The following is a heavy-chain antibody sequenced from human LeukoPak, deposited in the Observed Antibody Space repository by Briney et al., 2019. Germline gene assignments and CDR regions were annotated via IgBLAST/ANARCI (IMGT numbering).Heavy chain of an antibody. D-gene: IGHD1-26*01. J-gene: IGHJ4*02. V-gene: IGHV1-3*01. CDR2: INAGNGNT. Sequence: AAVKVSCKASGYTFTSYGISWVRQAPGQRLEWMGWINAGNGNTKYSQKFQGRVTITRDTSASTAYMELSSLRSEDTAVYYCARKGITSGSYDYWGQGTLVTVSS. CDR1: GYTFTSYG. CDR3: ARKGITSGSYDY.